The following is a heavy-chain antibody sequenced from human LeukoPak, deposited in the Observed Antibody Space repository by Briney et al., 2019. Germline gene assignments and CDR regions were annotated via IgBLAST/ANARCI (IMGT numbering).Heavy chain of an antibody. V-gene: IGHV3-15*01. J-gene: IGHJ4*02. CDR3: TTRSLAYCAGDCYSLPRY. D-gene: IGHD2-21*02. Sequence: GGSLRLSCAASGFSLSSYWMTWVRQAPGKGLEWVGRIKSKTDGGTTDYAAPVKGRFTISRDDSKNTLYLQMNSLKTEDTAVYYCTTRSLAYCAGDCYSLPRYWGQGTLVTVSS. CDR2: IKSKTDGGTT. CDR1: GFSLSSYW.